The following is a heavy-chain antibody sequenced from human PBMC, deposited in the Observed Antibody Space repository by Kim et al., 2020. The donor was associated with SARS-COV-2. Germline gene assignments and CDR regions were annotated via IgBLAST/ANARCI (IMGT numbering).Heavy chain of an antibody. J-gene: IGHJ4*02. CDR3: ASLYWLGVGHGSSSRFDY. D-gene: IGHD6-6*01. V-gene: IGHV4-39*01. Sequence: KSRVTMSVDTSKNQFSLKLTSVTAADTAVYYCASLYWLGVGHGSSSRFDYWGQGILVTVSS.